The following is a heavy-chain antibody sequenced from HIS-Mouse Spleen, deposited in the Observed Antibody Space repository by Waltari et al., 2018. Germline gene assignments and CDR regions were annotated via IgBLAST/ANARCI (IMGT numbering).Heavy chain of an antibody. D-gene: IGHD6-6*01. V-gene: IGHV4-34*01. Sequence: QVQLVESGGGVVQPGRSLRLSCAASGFTFSSYGMHWVRQAPGKGLEWIGEINHSVSTNYNPSLKSRVTISVDTSKNQFSLKLGSVTAADTAVYYCARESLYSSSSRYYFDYWGQGTLVTVSS. CDR1: GFTFSSYG. J-gene: IGHJ4*02. CDR3: ARESLYSSSSRYYFDY. CDR2: INHSVST.